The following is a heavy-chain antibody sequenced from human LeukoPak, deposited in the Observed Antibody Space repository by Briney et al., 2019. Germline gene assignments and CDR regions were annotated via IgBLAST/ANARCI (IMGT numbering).Heavy chain of an antibody. J-gene: IGHJ3*02. Sequence: QPGGSLRLSCAASGFTFSRYWMSWVRQAPGKGLEWVANIKQDGSEKYYVDSVKGRFTISRDNAKNSLYLQMNSLRAEDTAVYYCARDWGTAMVSDAFDIWGQGTMVTVSS. CDR2: IKQDGSEK. D-gene: IGHD5-18*01. CDR1: GFTFSRYW. CDR3: ARDWGTAMVSDAFDI. V-gene: IGHV3-7*01.